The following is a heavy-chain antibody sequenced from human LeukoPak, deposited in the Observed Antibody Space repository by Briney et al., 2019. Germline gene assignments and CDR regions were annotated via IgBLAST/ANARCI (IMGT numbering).Heavy chain of an antibody. V-gene: IGHV4-38-2*01. CDR2: NNHSGTT. J-gene: IGHJ4*02. CDR1: GYSISSGYY. D-gene: IGHD6-19*01. Sequence: PSETLSLTCAVSGYSISSGYYWGWIRQPPGKGLEWIGNNNHSGTTYHNPSLRSRVTISVDTSKNQFSLKVSSVTAADTAVYYCARGYSSGRADYWGQGTLVTVSS. CDR3: ARGYSSGRADY.